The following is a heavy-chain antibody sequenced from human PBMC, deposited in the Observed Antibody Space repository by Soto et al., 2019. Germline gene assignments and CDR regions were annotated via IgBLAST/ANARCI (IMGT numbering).Heavy chain of an antibody. CDR2: INHSGST. Sequence: NPSETLSLTCAVYGGSFSGYYWGWIRQPPGKGLEWIGEINHSGSTNYNPSLKSRVTISVDTSKNQFSLKLSSVTAADTAVYYCARSGYFDWLLLGSWFDPWGQGTLVTVSS. CDR1: GGSFSGYY. V-gene: IGHV4-34*01. J-gene: IGHJ5*02. CDR3: ARSGYFDWLLLGSWFDP. D-gene: IGHD3-9*01.